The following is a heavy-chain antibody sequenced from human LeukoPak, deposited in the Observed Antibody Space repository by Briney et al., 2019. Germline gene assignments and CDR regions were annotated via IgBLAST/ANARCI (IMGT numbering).Heavy chain of an antibody. CDR3: ARDHFIGEQLVPGDC. J-gene: IGHJ4*02. D-gene: IGHD6-13*01. CDR1: GFTFDDYA. V-gene: IGHV3-30-3*01. CDR2: ISYDGSNK. Sequence: PGRSLRLSCAASGFTFDDYAMHWVRQAPGKGLEWVAVISYDGSNKYYADSVKGRFTISRDNSKNTLYLQMNSLRAEDTAVYYCARDHFIGEQLVPGDCWGQGTLVTVSS.